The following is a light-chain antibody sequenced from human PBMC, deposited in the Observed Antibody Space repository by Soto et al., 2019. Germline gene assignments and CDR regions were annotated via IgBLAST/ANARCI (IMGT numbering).Light chain of an antibody. Sequence: EIVMTQSPGTLSVSTGEGATLSCRASQSFDSNLAWYQQKPGQAPRLLIYDASNRATGIPARFSGSGSGTDFTLTVSRLEPEDFAVYYCHQYDSWTFGQGTKVDIK. J-gene: IGKJ1*01. CDR3: HQYDSWT. V-gene: IGKV3D-15*01. CDR2: DAS. CDR1: QSFDSN.